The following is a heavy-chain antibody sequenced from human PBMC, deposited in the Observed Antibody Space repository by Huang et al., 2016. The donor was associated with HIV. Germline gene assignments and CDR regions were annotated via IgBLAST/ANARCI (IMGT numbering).Heavy chain of an antibody. D-gene: IGHD3-3*01. Sequence: QVQLVESGGGVVQPGGSLRLSCAASGFSFSNYGMHWVRQAPGKGLGWVAQIPYYGINKYYSDSVKGRFSISSDISKNTLYLQMNSLRTDDTAVYYCTKDWNWGQGALVTVSS. CDR1: GFSFSNYG. CDR2: IPYYGINK. CDR3: TKDWN. J-gene: IGHJ4*02. V-gene: IGHV3-30*02.